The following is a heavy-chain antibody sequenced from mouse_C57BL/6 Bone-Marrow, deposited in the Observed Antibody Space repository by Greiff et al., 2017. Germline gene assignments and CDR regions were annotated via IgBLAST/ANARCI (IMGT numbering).Heavy chain of an antibody. CDR2: IDPENGDT. CDR1: GFNIKDDY. J-gene: IGHJ1*03. V-gene: IGHV14-4*01. Sequence: EVQLQQSGAELVRPGASVKLSCTASGFNIKDDYMHWVKQRPEQGLEWIGWIDPENGDTEYASKFQGQAPITADTSSNPAYLQLSSLTSEDTAVYYCTTPGYWYSSPIWYFEVWGTGTTVTVSS. CDR3: TTPGYWYSSPIWYFEV. D-gene: IGHD2-3*01.